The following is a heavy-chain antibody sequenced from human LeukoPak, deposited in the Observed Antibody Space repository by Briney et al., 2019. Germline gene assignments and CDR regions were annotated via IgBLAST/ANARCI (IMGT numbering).Heavy chain of an antibody. CDR3: ATYTLSQFWSGYYHFDY. J-gene: IGHJ4*02. Sequence: SVTVSCKASGGNFISYAVSWVRQAPGQGLEWMGGIIPMFGTSNYAQKFQGRVTITTDESTTTAYMELSSLSSEDTAVYYCATYTLSQFWSGYYHFDYWGQGTLVSVPS. CDR2: IIPMFGTS. V-gene: IGHV1-69*05. D-gene: IGHD3-3*01. CDR1: GGNFISYA.